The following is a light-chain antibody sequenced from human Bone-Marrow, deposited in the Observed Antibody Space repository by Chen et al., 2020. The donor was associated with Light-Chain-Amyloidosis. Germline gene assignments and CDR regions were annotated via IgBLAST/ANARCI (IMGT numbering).Light chain of an antibody. Sequence: QSALTQPPSASGTPGQRVTISCSGATSNIGSNDVHWYQHLPGTAPKLLIYRIHQRPSGVPARFSGSTSGTTASLAISGLRSEDEGDYYCVTWDDRLDNWMFVGGTKLTVL. CDR1: TSNIGSND. J-gene: IGLJ3*02. V-gene: IGLV1-47*01. CDR2: RIH. CDR3: VTWDDRLDNWM.